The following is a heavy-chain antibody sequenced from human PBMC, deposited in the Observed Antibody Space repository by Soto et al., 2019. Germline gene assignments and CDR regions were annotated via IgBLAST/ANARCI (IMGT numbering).Heavy chain of an antibody. J-gene: IGHJ5*02. CDR2: INHSGST. D-gene: IGHD5-12*01. V-gene: IGHV4-34*01. CDR1: GGSFSGYY. CDR3: ARPSPYSGYFRRESWFDP. Sequence: QVQLQQWGAGLLKPSETLSLTCAVYGGSFSGYYWSWIRQPPGKGLEWIGEINHSGSTNYNPSLKSRVTISVDTSKNQFSLKLSSVTAADTAVYYCARPSPYSGYFRRESWFDPWGQGTLVTVSS.